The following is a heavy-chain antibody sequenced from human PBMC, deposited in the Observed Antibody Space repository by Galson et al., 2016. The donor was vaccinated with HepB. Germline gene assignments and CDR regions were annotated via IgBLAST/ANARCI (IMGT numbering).Heavy chain of an antibody. D-gene: IGHD5-12*01. CDR1: GFSFSRDA. CDR3: AKESYNSGWMHP. CDR2: ITYDGGSK. Sequence: SLRLSCAASGFSFSRDAMYWVRQAPGQGLEGLAVITYDGGSKFFADSVKGRFTISRDHSKNTVYLQMNSLRGEDSAVYYCAKESYNSGWMHPWGQGTLVTVSS. J-gene: IGHJ5*02. V-gene: IGHV3-30*18.